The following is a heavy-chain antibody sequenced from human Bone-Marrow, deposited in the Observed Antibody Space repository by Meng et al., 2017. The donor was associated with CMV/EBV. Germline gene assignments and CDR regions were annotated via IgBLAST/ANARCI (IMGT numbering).Heavy chain of an antibody. CDR3: ARGFRGSGWYHWFDP. D-gene: IGHD6-19*01. Sequence: SVKVSGKASGGTFSSYAISWVRQAPGQGLEWMGGNIPIFGTANYAQKFQGRVTITADKSTSTAYMELSSLRSEDTAVYYCARGFRGSGWYHWFDPWGQGTLVTVSS. CDR2: NIPIFGTA. CDR1: GGTFSSYA. J-gene: IGHJ5*02. V-gene: IGHV1-69*06.